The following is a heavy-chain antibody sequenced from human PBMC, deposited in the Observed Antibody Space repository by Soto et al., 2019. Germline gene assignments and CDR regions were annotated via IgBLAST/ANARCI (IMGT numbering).Heavy chain of an antibody. J-gene: IGHJ6*02. CDR3: ARVYCSSTSCYTYGMDV. Sequence: PGGSLRLSCAASGFTFSSYSMNWVRQAPGKGLEWVSSISSSSSYIHYADSVKGRFTISRDNAKNSLYLQMNSLRAEDTAVYYCARVYCSSTSCYTYGMDVWGQGTTVTVSS. V-gene: IGHV3-21*01. D-gene: IGHD2-2*02. CDR1: GFTFSSYS. CDR2: ISSSSSYI.